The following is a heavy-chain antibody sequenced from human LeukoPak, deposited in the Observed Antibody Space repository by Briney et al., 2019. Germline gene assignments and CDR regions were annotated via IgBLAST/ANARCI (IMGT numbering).Heavy chain of an antibody. Sequence: GGSLRLSCAASGFTFSSYAMSWVRQAPGKGLEWVSAISGSGGSTYYADSVKGRFTISRDNSKNTLYLQMNSLRAEDTAVYYCARVLSDGPRWGAFDIWGQGTMVTVSS. D-gene: IGHD4-23*01. CDR2: ISGSGGST. CDR3: ARVLSDGPRWGAFDI. J-gene: IGHJ3*02. V-gene: IGHV3-23*01. CDR1: GFTFSSYA.